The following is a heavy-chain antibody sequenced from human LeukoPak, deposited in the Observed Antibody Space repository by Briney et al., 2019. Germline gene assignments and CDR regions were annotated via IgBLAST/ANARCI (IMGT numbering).Heavy chain of an antibody. J-gene: IGHJ4*02. V-gene: IGHV3-43*02. Sequence: GGSLRLSCAASGFTFDDAMHWVRQTPGKGLECVSLISEDGGGTWYADSVKGRFTISRDNSKNSLYLQMNSLRAEDTAFYYCAKDKTRGPGDYWGQGTLVTVSS. CDR3: AKDKTRGPGDY. CDR2: ISEDGGGT. CDR1: GFTFDDA. D-gene: IGHD1-14*01.